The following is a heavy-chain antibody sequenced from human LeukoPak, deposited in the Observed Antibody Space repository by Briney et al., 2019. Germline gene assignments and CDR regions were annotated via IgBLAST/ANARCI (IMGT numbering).Heavy chain of an antibody. Sequence: GGSLRLSCAASGFTVSSYWMHWVRQAPGKGLVWVSRINTDGSSTSYADSVKGRFTISRDNAKNTLYLQMNSLRAEDTAVYYCARVFEEDCSSTSCKVDAFDIWGQGTMVTVSS. J-gene: IGHJ3*02. CDR2: INTDGSST. D-gene: IGHD2-2*01. CDR3: ARVFEEDCSSTSCKVDAFDI. V-gene: IGHV3-74*01. CDR1: GFTVSSYW.